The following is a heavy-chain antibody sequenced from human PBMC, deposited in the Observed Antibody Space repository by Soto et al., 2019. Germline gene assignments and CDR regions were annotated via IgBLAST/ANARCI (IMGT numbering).Heavy chain of an antibody. Sequence: VQLLESGGGLVQPGGSLRLSCAASGFTFSDYAMSWVRQAPGRGLEWVSAISGGGTSTYYAASAKGRFTISRDNSKNTLYLQMNSLRAEDTALYYCAKDRPSRNSGYDFEADFWGQGTLVIVSS. V-gene: IGHV3-23*01. D-gene: IGHD5-12*01. J-gene: IGHJ4*02. CDR3: AKDRPSRNSGYDFEADF. CDR2: ISGGGTST. CDR1: GFTFSDYA.